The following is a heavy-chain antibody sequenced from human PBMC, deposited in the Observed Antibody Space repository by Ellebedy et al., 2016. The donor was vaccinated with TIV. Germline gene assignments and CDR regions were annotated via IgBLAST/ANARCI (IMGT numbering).Heavy chain of an antibody. Sequence: PGGSLRLSCAASGFTFSSYDMHWVRQATGKGLEWVSSISTAGDTYYPGSVKGRFTISRENAKNSLYLQMNSLRAEDTAVYYCARATLGFDYWGQGALVTVSS. CDR1: GFTFSSYD. CDR3: ARATLGFDY. CDR2: ISTAGDT. D-gene: IGHD1-26*01. V-gene: IGHV3-13*01. J-gene: IGHJ4*02.